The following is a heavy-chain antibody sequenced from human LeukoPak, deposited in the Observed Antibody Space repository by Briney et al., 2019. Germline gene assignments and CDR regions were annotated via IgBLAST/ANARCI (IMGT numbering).Heavy chain of an antibody. V-gene: IGHV4-30-4*01. Sequence: PSETLSLTCIVSGGSISSGDYYWSWIRQPPGKGLEWIGYIYYSGSTYYNPSLKSRVTISVDTSKNQFSLKLSSVTAADTAVYYCARDADYGGYFDYWGQGTLVTVSS. D-gene: IGHD4-23*01. CDR1: GGSISSGDYY. CDR2: IYYSGST. CDR3: ARDADYGGYFDY. J-gene: IGHJ4*02.